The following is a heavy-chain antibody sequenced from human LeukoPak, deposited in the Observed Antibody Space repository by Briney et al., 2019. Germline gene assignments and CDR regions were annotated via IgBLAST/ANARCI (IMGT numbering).Heavy chain of an antibody. CDR3: ARVENLDCTSGVCYSSESDY. D-gene: IGHD2-8*01. CDR2: MNPSGGSPP. V-gene: IGHV1-46*01. J-gene: IGHJ4*02. CDR1: GYTFTSYY. Sequence: ASVKVSCKASGYTFTSYYMHWVRQAPGQGLEWMGIMNPSGGSPPSYVQKFQGRVTMTRDASTSTVYMELSSLRSEDTAVYYCARVENLDCTSGVCYSSESDYWGQGTLVTVSS.